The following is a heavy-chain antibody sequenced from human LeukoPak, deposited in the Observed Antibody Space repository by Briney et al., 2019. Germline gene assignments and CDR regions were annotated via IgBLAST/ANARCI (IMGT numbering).Heavy chain of an antibody. CDR3: ARDRLDF. CDR1: GFTLSDYW. Sequence: PGGSLRLSCAASGFTLSDYWMSWVRQAPGKGLEWVANIKQEGSEKYYVDSVKGRFTISRDNAKNSLYLQMNSLRAEDTAVYYCARDRLDFWGQGTLVTVSS. J-gene: IGHJ4*02. V-gene: IGHV3-7*01. CDR2: IKQEGSEK.